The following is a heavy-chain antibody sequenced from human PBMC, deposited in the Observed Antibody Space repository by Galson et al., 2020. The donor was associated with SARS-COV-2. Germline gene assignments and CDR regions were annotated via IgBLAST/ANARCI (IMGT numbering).Heavy chain of an antibody. CDR2: IKQDGSDK. V-gene: IGHV3-7*04. CDR3: ARVQTLGYCIGGTCYEDD. D-gene: IGHD2-15*01. J-gene: IGHJ4*02. Sequence: GESLKISCAASGFTFSRFWMSWVRQAPGKGLEWVANIKQDGSDKYYVDTVKGRFTISRDNAKNSLYLQMNSLRAEDTAVYFCARVQTLGYCIGGTCYEDDWGQVALVTVSS. CDR1: GFTFSRFW.